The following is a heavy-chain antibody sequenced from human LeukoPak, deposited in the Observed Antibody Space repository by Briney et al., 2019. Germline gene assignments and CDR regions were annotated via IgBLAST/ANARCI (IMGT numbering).Heavy chain of an antibody. CDR3: AKHRSGIVASGSNY. D-gene: IGHD1-26*01. CDR1: GFTFSSYA. Sequence: GGSLRLSCAASGFTFSSYAMSWVRQAPGKGLEWVSVSVISGSGGGSGGSTYYADSVKGRFTISRDDPKNTLYLQMNNLRVEDTAVYYCAKHRSGIVASGSNYWGQGTLVSVSS. V-gene: IGHV3-23*01. J-gene: IGHJ4*02. CDR2: ISGSGGGSGGST.